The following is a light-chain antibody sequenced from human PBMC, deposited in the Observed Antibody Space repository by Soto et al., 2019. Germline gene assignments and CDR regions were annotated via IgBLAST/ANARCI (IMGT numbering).Light chain of an antibody. J-gene: IGKJ3*01. V-gene: IGKV3-11*01. CDR3: QLRSNWPLIFT. CDR2: DAS. Sequence: EIVLTQSPSTLSLSPGERATLSCRASQSLSNYLAWYQQKVGQTPRLLIYDASNRASSIPARFSGSGSGTDFTLTISSLEPEDFAVYYCQLRSNWPLIFTFGPGTKVDV. CDR1: QSLSNY.